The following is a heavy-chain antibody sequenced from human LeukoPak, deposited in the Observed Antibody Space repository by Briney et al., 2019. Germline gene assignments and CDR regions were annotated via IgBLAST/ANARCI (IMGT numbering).Heavy chain of an antibody. Sequence: PSETLSLTCTVSGGSISSYYWSWIRQPPGKGLEWIGYIYTSGSTNYNPSLKSRVTISVDTSKNQFSLKLSSVTAANTAVYYCARHGLSISTYYFDYWGQGTLVTVSS. J-gene: IGHJ4*02. CDR1: GGSISSYY. V-gene: IGHV4-4*09. CDR2: IYTSGST. CDR3: ARHGLSISTYYFDY. D-gene: IGHD3-3*01.